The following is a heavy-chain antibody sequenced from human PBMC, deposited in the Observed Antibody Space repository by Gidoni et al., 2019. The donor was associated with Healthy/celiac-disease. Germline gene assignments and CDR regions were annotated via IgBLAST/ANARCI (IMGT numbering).Heavy chain of an antibody. CDR1: GFTFSSYE. Sequence: EVQLVESGGGLVQPGGSLRLPCAASGFTFSSYEMNWVRQAPGKGLEWVSYISSSGSTIYYADSVKGRFTISRDNAKNSLYLQMNSLRAEDTAVYYCAGGYSGSPFDYWGQGTLVTVSS. CDR2: ISSSGSTI. CDR3: AGGYSGSPFDY. V-gene: IGHV3-48*03. D-gene: IGHD1-26*01. J-gene: IGHJ4*02.